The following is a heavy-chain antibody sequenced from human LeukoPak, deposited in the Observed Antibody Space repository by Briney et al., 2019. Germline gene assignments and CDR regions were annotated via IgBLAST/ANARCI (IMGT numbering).Heavy chain of an antibody. CDR1: GGSISSVNW. CDR2: THHSGVT. Sequence: HSGTLSLTCAVSGGSISSVNWWSWVRQPPGKGLEWIGDTHHSGVTNYNASLKSRVTISVDKSENQLSLELTSVTAADTAVYYCARGGDSGASRRFDYWGQGTLVTVSS. V-gene: IGHV4-4*02. D-gene: IGHD1-26*01. J-gene: IGHJ4*02. CDR3: ARGGDSGASRRFDY.